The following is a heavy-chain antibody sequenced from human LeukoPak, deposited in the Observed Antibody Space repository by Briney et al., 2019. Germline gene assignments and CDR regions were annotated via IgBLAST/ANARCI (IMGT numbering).Heavy chain of an antibody. V-gene: IGHV4-34*01. CDR3: ARARHYDILTGYRGFWRVWFDP. CDR1: GGSFSGYY. J-gene: IGHJ5*02. CDR2: INHSGST. D-gene: IGHD3-9*01. Sequence: PSETLSLTCAVYGGSFSGYYWSWIRQPPGKGLEWIGEINHSGSTNYNPSLKSRVTISVDTSKNQFSLKLSTVTAADTAVYYCARARHYDILTGYRGFWRVWFDPWGQGTLVTVSS.